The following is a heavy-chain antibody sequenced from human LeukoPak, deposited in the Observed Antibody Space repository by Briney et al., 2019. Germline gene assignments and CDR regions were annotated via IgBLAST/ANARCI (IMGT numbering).Heavy chain of an antibody. V-gene: IGHV3-21*01. J-gene: IGHJ4*02. CDR1: GFTFSSYS. D-gene: IGHD6-13*01. CDR3: QRDFMTAAGIH. Sequence: GGSLRLSCAASGFTFSSYSMNWVRQAPGKGLEWVSSISSSSSYIYYADSVKSRFTISRDNAKNSLYLQMNSLRAEDTAVYYCQRDFMTAAGIHWGQGTLVTVSS. CDR2: ISSSSSYI.